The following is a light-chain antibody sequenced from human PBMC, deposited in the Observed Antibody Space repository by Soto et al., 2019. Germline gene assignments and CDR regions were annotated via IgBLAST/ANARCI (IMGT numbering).Light chain of an antibody. V-gene: IGKV3-20*01. Sequence: IVLTQSPGTLSLSPWERATLSCRASQSVSSSYLAWYQQKPGQAPRLLIYGASSRATGIPDRFSGSGSGTDFTLTISRLEPEDFAVYYCQQYGSSRAFGPGTKVDI. J-gene: IGKJ3*01. CDR3: QQYGSSRA. CDR2: GAS. CDR1: QSVSSSY.